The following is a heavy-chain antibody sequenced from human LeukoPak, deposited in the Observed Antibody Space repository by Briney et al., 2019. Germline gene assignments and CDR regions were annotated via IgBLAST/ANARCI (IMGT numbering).Heavy chain of an antibody. CDR1: GYSFTSYW. CDR3: ARFFSRYGIQLWLEDY. D-gene: IGHD5-18*01. J-gene: IGHJ4*02. CDR2: IYPGDSDT. V-gene: IGHV5-51*01. Sequence: GESLKISCEGSGYSFTSYWIGWVRQMPGKGLEWMGIIYPGDSDTRYSPSFQGQVTISADKSISTAYLQWSSLKASDTAMYYCARFFSRYGIQLWLEDYWGQGTLVTVSS.